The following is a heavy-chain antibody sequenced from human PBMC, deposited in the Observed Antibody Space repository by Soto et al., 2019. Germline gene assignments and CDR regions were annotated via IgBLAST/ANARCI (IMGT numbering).Heavy chain of an antibody. Sequence: GESLKISCKGSGYSFTSYWISWVRQMPGKGLEWMGRIDPSDSYTNYSPSFQGHVTISADKSISTAYLQWSSLKASDTAMYYCARSLYYYGSGSYYRSYYYGMDVWGQGTTVTVSS. CDR2: IDPSDSYT. CDR1: GYSFTSYW. V-gene: IGHV5-10-1*01. J-gene: IGHJ6*02. CDR3: ARSLYYYGSGSYYRSYYYGMDV. D-gene: IGHD3-10*01.